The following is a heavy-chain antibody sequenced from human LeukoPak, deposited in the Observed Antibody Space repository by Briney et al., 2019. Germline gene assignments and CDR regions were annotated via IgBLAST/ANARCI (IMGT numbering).Heavy chain of an antibody. Sequence: GGSLRLSCAASGFTSTNYAMNWVRQAPGKGLEWVSIVIGSSGSTDYADSVKGRFTISRDNSKNMVFLQMNSLRPEDTAIYYCVKGAYDYIEMGSFDSWGQGTLVIVSS. CDR1: GFTSTNYA. D-gene: IGHD5-12*01. CDR3: VKGAYDYIEMGSFDS. V-gene: IGHV3-23*01. CDR2: VIGSSGST. J-gene: IGHJ4*02.